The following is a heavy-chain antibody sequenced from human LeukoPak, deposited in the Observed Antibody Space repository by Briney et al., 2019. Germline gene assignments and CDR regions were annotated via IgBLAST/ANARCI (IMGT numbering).Heavy chain of an antibody. CDR2: IGTADDT. CDR1: GFTFSGYD. Sequence: PGGSLRLSCAASGFTFSGYDMHWVRQATGKGLEWVSGIGTADDTYYSGSVKGRFTISRENAKNSLYLQMNSLRAGDTAVYYCARGFRGYNYEFDYWGQGTLVTVSS. D-gene: IGHD5-18*01. V-gene: IGHV3-13*04. CDR3: ARGFRGYNYEFDY. J-gene: IGHJ4*02.